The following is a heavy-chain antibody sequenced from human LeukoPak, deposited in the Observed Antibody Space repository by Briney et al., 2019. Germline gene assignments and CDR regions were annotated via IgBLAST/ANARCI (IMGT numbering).Heavy chain of an antibody. CDR2: INPNSGGT. D-gene: IGHD5-12*01. CDR1: GYTFTGYY. Sequence: ASVKVSCKASGYTFTGYYMHWVRQAPGQGLEWMVWINPNSGGTNYAQKFQGRVTMTRDTSISTAYMELSRLRSDDTAVYYCARSDGYSGCDYEDYWGQGTLVTVSS. CDR3: ARSDGYSGCDYEDY. V-gene: IGHV1-2*02. J-gene: IGHJ4*02.